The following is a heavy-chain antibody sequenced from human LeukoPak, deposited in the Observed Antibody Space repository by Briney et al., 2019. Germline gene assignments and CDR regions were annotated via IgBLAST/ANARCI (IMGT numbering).Heavy chain of an antibody. D-gene: IGHD3/OR15-3a*01. CDR2: INPNSGGT. CDR1: GYTFTGYF. V-gene: IGHV1-2*02. Sequence: ASVKVSCKASGYTFTGYFMHWVRQAPGQGLEWMGWINPNSGGTNYAQKFQGRVTMTGDTSISTAYMELSRLRSDDTAVYYCARGWTRPPQDFDYWGQGTLVTVSS. CDR3: ARGWTRPPQDFDY. J-gene: IGHJ4*02.